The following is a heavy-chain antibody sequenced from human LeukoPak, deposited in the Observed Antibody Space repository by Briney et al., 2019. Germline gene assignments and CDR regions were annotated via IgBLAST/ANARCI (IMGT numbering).Heavy chain of an antibody. CDR2: IIPIFGTA. V-gene: IGHV1-69*13. CDR1: GGTFSSYA. J-gene: IGHJ5*02. D-gene: IGHD6-19*01. Sequence: SVKVSCKASGGTFSSYAISWVRLAPGQGLEWMGGIIPIFGTANYAQKFQGRVTITADESTSTAYMELSSLRSEDTAVYYCARGSSRLGQSNWFDPWGQGTLVTVSS. CDR3: ARGSSRLGQSNWFDP.